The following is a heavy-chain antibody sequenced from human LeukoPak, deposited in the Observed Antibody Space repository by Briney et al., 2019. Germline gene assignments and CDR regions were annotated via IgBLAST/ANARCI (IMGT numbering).Heavy chain of an antibody. Sequence: SETLSLTCTVSGGSISSSSYYWGWIRQPPGKGLEWIGSIYYSGSTYYNPSLKSRVTISVDTSKNQFSLKLSSVTAADAAVYYCARLKLRVIAVAGSFDYWGQGTLVTVSS. V-gene: IGHV4-39*01. CDR1: GGSISSSSYY. D-gene: IGHD6-19*01. J-gene: IGHJ4*02. CDR2: IYYSGST. CDR3: ARLKLRVIAVAGSFDY.